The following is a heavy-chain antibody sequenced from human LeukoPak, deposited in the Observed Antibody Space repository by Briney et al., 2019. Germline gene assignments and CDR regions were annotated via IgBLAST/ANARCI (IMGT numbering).Heavy chain of an antibody. CDR3: ARGADSSGYGWYYFDY. CDR1: GYTFTSYG. CDR2: MNPNSGNT. Sequence: GASVKVSCKASGYTFTSYGINWVRRATGQGLEWMGWMNPNSGNTGYAQKFQGRVTMTRNTSISTAYMELSSLRSEDTAVYYCARGADSSGYGWYYFDYWGQGTLVTVSS. D-gene: IGHD3-22*01. J-gene: IGHJ4*02. V-gene: IGHV1-8*02.